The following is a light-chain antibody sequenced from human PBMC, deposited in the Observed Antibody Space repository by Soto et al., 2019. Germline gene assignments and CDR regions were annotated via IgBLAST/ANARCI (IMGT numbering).Light chain of an antibody. Sequence: IQLNQSPSSLSAVVGARVTFSCLSSQDISTHLAGFAQQPGRAPQRLIYAAPTLHSGVPSRFSGSGSGTDFTLTISSLQPEDFATYYCQHYNSYSEAFGQGTKVDI. CDR3: QHYNSYSEA. J-gene: IGKJ1*01. CDR2: AAP. V-gene: IGKV1-16*01. CDR1: QDISTH.